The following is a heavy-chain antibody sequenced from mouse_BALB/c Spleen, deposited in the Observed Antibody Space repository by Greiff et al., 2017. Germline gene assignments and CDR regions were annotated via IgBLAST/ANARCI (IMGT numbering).Heavy chain of an antibody. CDR3: ARGGTGYYFDY. V-gene: IGHV1-80*01. CDR2: IYPGDGDT. Sequence: VMLVESGAELVRPGSSVKISCKASGYAFSSYWMNWVKQRPGQGLEWIGQIYPGDGDTNYNGKFKGKATLTVDKSSSTAYMQLKSLTSEDSAVYYCARGGTGYYFDYWGQGTTLTVSS. J-gene: IGHJ2*01. CDR1: GYAFSSYW. D-gene: IGHD2-14*01.